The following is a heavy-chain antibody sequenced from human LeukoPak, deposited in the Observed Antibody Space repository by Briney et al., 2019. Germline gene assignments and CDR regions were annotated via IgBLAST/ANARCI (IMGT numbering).Heavy chain of an antibody. CDR1: GFTFNSYA. CDR3: AKASAFDSSGYYFYYSDY. J-gene: IGHJ4*02. V-gene: IGHV3-23*01. CDR2: TSGSGGRT. D-gene: IGHD3-22*01. Sequence: GGSLRLSCAASGFTFNSYAMSWVRQAAGKGLEWVSGTSGSGGRTYYADSVKGRFTISRDNSKNTLYLQMNSLRAEDTAVYYCAKASAFDSSGYYFYYSDYWGQGTLVTVSS.